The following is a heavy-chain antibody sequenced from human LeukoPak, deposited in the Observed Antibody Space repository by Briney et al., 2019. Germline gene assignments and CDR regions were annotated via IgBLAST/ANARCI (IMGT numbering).Heavy chain of an antibody. CDR1: GYTFTSYG. CDR3: ARDRNGWYGASVVDY. V-gene: IGHV1-18*01. CDR2: ISAYNGNT. Sequence: GASVKVSCKASGYTFTSYGISWVRQAPGQGLEWMGWISAYNGNTNYAQKLQGRVTMTTDTSTSTAYMELRSLRSDDTAVYYCARDRNGWYGASVVDYWGQGTLVTVSS. J-gene: IGHJ4*02. D-gene: IGHD6-19*01.